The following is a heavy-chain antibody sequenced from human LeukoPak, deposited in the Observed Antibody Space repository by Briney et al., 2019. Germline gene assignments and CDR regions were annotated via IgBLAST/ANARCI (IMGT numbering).Heavy chain of an antibody. D-gene: IGHD4-17*01. CDR3: ARDLNLRDYGDLGY. CDR2: IIPLFGTA. Sequence: SVKVSCKASGCTFSSYAISWVRQAPGQGLEWMGGIIPLFGTANYAQKFQGRVTITADESTSTAYMELSSLRSEDTAVYYCARDLNLRDYGDLGYWGQGTLVTVSS. V-gene: IGHV1-69*13. J-gene: IGHJ4*02. CDR1: GCTFSSYA.